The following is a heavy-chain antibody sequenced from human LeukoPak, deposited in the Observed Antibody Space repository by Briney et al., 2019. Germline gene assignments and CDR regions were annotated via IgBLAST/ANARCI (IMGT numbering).Heavy chain of an antibody. D-gene: IGHD4-17*01. Sequence: ASVKVSCKASGYTFTSYGISWVRQAPGRGLEWMGWISAYNGNTNYAQKLQGRVTMTTDTSTSTAYMELRSLRSDDTAVYYCARDHPTVTTRAPFDYWGQGTLVTVSS. CDR1: GYTFTSYG. J-gene: IGHJ4*02. CDR3: ARDHPTVTTRAPFDY. V-gene: IGHV1-18*01. CDR2: ISAYNGNT.